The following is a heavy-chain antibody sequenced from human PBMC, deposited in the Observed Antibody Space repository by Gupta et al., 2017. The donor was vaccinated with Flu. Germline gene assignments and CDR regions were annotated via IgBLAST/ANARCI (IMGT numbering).Heavy chain of an antibody. V-gene: IGHV1-46*03. CDR2: ISPSRGDA. Sequence: IHWVRQAPGQGPQWMGLISPSRGDAAYAQSFQGRVSMTRDTASSTVYMEVSGLRSEDTAVYYCTRVAHWSTHGNYFDFWGQGTLVTVSS. D-gene: IGHD2-8*02. CDR3: TRVAHWSTHGNYFDF. J-gene: IGHJ4*01.